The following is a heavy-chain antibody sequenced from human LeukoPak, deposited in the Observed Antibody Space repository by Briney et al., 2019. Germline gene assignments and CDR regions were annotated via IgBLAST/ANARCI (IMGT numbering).Heavy chain of an antibody. CDR2: ISYDGSNR. Sequence: PAGGSLRLSCAASGFTFSSYAVHWVRQAPGKGLEWVTFISYDGSNRYYAGSVRGRFTISRDNSKNTVYLQMNSLRAEDTAVYYCARAGGGTVYYYMDVWGKGTTVTVSS. CDR3: ARAGGGTVYYYMDV. D-gene: IGHD3-16*01. V-gene: IGHV3-30*04. CDR1: GFTFSSYA. J-gene: IGHJ6*03.